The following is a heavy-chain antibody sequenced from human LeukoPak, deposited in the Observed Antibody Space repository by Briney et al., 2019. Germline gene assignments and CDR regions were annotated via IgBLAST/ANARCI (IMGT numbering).Heavy chain of an antibody. V-gene: IGHV4-39*01. D-gene: IGHD2-2*01. CDR3: ARHPYQLLWLSWFDP. Sequence: SETLSLTCTVSGGSSSSSRYYWGWIRQPPGKGLEWIGSIYYSGSTYYNPSLKNRVTISVDTSKNQFSLKLSSVTAADTAVYYCARHPYQLLWLSWFDPWGQGTLVTVSS. CDR1: GGSSSSSRYY. CDR2: IYYSGST. J-gene: IGHJ5*02.